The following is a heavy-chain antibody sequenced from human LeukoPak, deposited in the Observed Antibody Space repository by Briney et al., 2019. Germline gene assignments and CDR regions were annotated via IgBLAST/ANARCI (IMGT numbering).Heavy chain of an antibody. D-gene: IGHD3-16*01. J-gene: IGHJ4*02. CDR3: ARLWGTTFDY. CDR2: IDYSGDT. CDR1: GDSFSSYY. V-gene: IGHV4-59*08. Sequence: KPSETLSLTCSVSGDSFSSYYWSWIRQPPGKGLEWIGYIDYSGDTNYSPALKSRVTISVDTSKKQLSLRLSSVTAADTGVYYCARLWGTTFDYWGQGRLVTVSS.